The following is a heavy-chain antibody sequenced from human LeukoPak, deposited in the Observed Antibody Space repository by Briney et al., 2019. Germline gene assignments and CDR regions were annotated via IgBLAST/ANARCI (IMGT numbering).Heavy chain of an antibody. CDR2: ITSRSTT. J-gene: IGHJ4*02. CDR3: AKDGNWARFED. CDR1: GFIFSHYG. V-gene: IGHV3-23*01. D-gene: IGHD7-27*01. Sequence: GGSLRLSCAASGFIFSHYGMNWVRQAPGKGLEWVSGITSRSTTYYADSVKGRYTISRDNSKNMVWLQINSPTAEDTATYYCAKDGNWARFEDWGQGTLVTVSS.